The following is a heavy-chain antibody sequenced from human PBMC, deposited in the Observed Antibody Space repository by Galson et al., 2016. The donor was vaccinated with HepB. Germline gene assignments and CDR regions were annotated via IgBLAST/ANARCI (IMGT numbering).Heavy chain of an antibody. V-gene: IGHV3-23*01. Sequence: SLRLSCAASGGSFDRYTMNWVRQAPGKGLEWVSGISANGHVPHYADSVKGRFTISRDNSENTLYLQMNSLRAEDTALYYCAKDRGYFGSALDYWGQGTLVTVSS. J-gene: IGHJ4*02. D-gene: IGHD3-10*01. CDR3: AKDRGYFGSALDY. CDR1: GGSFDRYT. CDR2: ISANGHVP.